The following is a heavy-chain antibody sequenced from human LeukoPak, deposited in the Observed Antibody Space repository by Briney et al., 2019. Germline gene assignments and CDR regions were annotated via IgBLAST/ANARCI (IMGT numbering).Heavy chain of an antibody. D-gene: IGHD2-21*02. V-gene: IGHV1-2*02. CDR3: ARDRRYCGGDCSADY. CDR1: GYTFTGYY. CDR2: INPNSGGT. Sequence: ASVKVSCKASGYTFTGYYMHWVRQAPGQGLEWMGWINPNSGGTNCAQKFQGRVTMTRDTSISTAYMELSRLRSDDTAVYYCARDRRYCGGDCSADYWGQGTLVTVSS. J-gene: IGHJ4*02.